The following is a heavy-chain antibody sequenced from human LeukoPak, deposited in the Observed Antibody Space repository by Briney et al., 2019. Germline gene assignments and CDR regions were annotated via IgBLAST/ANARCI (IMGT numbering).Heavy chain of an antibody. CDR2: ISAYNGNT. Sequence: ASVKVSCKASGYTFTSYGISWVRQAPGQGLEWMRWISAYNGNTNYAQKLQGRVTMTTDTSTSTAYMELRSLRSDDTAVYYCARDPEHSSGWYNWFDPWGQGTLVTVSS. V-gene: IGHV1-18*01. J-gene: IGHJ5*02. D-gene: IGHD6-19*01. CDR3: ARDPEHSSGWYNWFDP. CDR1: GYTFTSYG.